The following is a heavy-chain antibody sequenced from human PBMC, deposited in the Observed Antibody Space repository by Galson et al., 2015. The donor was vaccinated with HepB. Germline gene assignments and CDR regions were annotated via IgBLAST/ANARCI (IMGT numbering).Heavy chain of an antibody. D-gene: IGHD3-16*01. V-gene: IGHV3-21*01. CDR3: ARDAGGSFYGMDV. Sequence: SLRLSCAASGFTFSSYNMNWVRQAPGKGLEWVSSISSSSTYIYYADSLKGRFTVSRDNAKNSLYLQMNSLRAEDTAVYYCARDAGGSFYGMDVWGQGTTVTVS. CDR2: ISSSSTYI. J-gene: IGHJ6*02. CDR1: GFTFSSYN.